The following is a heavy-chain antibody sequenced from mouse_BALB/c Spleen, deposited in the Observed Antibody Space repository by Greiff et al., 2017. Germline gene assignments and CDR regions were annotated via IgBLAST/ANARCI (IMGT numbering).Heavy chain of an antibody. Sequence: EVQGVESGGGLVKPGGSLKLSCAASGFTFSDYYMYWVRQTPEKRLEWVATISDGGSYTYYPDSVKGRFTISRDNAKNNLYLQMSSLKSEDTAMYYCARAPYYGNPYYFDYWGQGTTLTVSS. D-gene: IGHD2-10*01. CDR2: ISDGGSYT. J-gene: IGHJ2*01. V-gene: IGHV5-4*02. CDR1: GFTFSDYY. CDR3: ARAPYYGNPYYFDY.